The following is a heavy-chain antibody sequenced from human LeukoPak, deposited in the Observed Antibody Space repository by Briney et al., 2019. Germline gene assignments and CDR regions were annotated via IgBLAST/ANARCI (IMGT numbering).Heavy chain of an antibody. CDR1: GFIFSDHF. Sequence: PGGSLRLSCATSGFIFSDHFIDWVRRAPGKGLEWVGRTRNKANSYTTEYAASVRGRFTISRDDSKNSLYLQMNSLKTEDTAVYYCAREGYRPRYLDYWGQGTMVTVSS. CDR2: TRNKANSYTT. J-gene: IGHJ4*02. D-gene: IGHD5-24*01. V-gene: IGHV3-72*01. CDR3: AREGYRPRYLDY.